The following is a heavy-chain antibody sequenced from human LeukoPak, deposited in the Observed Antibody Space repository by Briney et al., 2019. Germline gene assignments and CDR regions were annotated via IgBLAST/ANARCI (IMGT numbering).Heavy chain of an antibody. CDR3: ARAPLSGNSYSGSYYPDY. CDR1: GFTFSSYS. D-gene: IGHD1-26*01. Sequence: GGSLRLSCTASGFTFSSYSMKWVRQAPGKGLEWVSSISSSSSHMYYVDSVKGRFTISRDNAKNSRYLQMNSLRAEDAAVYYCARAPLSGNSYSGSYYPDYWGQGTLVTVSS. CDR2: ISSSSSHM. V-gene: IGHV3-21*01. J-gene: IGHJ4*02.